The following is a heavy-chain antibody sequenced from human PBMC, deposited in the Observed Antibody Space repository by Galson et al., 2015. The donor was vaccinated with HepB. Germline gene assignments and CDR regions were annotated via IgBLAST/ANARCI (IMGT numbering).Heavy chain of an antibody. CDR3: ASGGDYVWGSYRYRGYFDY. V-gene: IGHV3-48*02. D-gene: IGHD3-16*02. CDR1: GFTFSSYS. Sequence: SLRLSCAASGFTFSSYSMNWVRQAPGKGLEWVSYISSSSSTIYYADSVKGRFTISRDNAKNSLYLQMNSLRDEDTAVYYCASGGDYVWGSYRYRGYFDYWGQGTLVTVSS. CDR2: ISSSSSTI. J-gene: IGHJ4*02.